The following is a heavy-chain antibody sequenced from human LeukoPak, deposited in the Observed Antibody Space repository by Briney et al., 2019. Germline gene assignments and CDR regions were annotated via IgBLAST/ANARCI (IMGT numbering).Heavy chain of an antibody. CDR1: GFTFSNAW. CDR2: IKSKTDGGTT. D-gene: IGHD3-22*01. V-gene: IGHV3-15*07. J-gene: IGHJ4*02. CDR3: TAHYYDSSGYYLYYFDY. Sequence: GGSLRLSCAASGFTFSNAWMNWVRQAPGKGLEWVGRIKSKTDGGTTDYAAPVKGRFTISRDDSKNTLYLQMNSLKTEDTAVYYCTAHYYDSSGYYLYYFDYWGQGTLVTVSS.